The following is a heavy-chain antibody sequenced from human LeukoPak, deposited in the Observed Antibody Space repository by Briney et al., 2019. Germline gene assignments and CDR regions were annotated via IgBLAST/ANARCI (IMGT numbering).Heavy chain of an antibody. CDR1: GYTFTSYG. D-gene: IGHD3-3*01. J-gene: IGHJ4*02. V-gene: IGHV1-18*01. CDR2: ISAYNGNT. CDR3: ARKKSPPNYDFWSGYRYYFDY. Sequence: ASVNVSCKASGYTFTSYGISWVRQAPGQGREWMGWISAYNGNTNYAQKLQGRVTITTDTSTSTAYMKLRSLRSDDTAVYYCARKKSPPNYDFWSGYRYYFDYWGQGTLVTVSS.